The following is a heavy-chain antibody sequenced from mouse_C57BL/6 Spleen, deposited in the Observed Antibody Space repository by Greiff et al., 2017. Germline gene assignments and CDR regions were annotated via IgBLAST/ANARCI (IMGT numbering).Heavy chain of an antibody. V-gene: IGHV1-64*01. CDR3: ARYYGSSYWYFDV. D-gene: IGHD1-1*01. CDR2: IPPNSGST. CDR1: GYTFTSYW. Sequence: QVQLQQPGAELVKPGASVKLSCKASGYTFTSYWMHWVKQRPGQGLEWIGMIPPNSGSTNYNEKFKSKATLTVDKSSSTAYMQLSSLTSEDSAVYYGARYYGSSYWYFDVWGTGTTDTVSS. J-gene: IGHJ1*03.